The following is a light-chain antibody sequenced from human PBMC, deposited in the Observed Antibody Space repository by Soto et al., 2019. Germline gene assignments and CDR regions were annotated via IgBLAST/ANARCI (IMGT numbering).Light chain of an antibody. CDR2: KAS. V-gene: IGKV1-5*03. CDR3: QQYDSYSSLT. Sequence: DIQMTQSPSSLSASVGDRVTITCRASQTISAFLNWYQHKPGKAPELLIYKASSLETGVPSRFSGSGSGTQFTLTISSLQPDDFGTYFCQQYDSYSSLTFGGGTKVDIK. CDR1: QTISAF. J-gene: IGKJ4*01.